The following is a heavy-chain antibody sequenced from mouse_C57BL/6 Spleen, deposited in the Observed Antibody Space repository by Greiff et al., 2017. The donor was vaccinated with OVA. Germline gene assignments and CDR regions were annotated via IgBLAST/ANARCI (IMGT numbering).Heavy chain of an antibody. J-gene: IGHJ3*01. CDR1: GYTFTSYW. D-gene: IGHD1-1*01. V-gene: IGHV1-50*01. CDR2: IDPSDSYT. CDR3: ASSSYEGIAY. Sequence: VQLQQPGAELVKPGASVKLSCKASGYTFTSYWMQWVKQRPGQGLEWIGEIDPSDSYTNYNQKFKGKATLTVDTSSSTAYMQLSSLTSEDSAVYYCASSSYEGIAYWGQGTLVTVSA.